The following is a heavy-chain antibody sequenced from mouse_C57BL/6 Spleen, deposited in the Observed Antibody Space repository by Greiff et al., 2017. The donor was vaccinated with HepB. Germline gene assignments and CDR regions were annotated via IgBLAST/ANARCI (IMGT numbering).Heavy chain of an antibody. CDR2: ISDGGSYT. D-gene: IGHD4-1*01. CDR1: GFTFSSYA. V-gene: IGHV5-4*03. Sequence: EVKLMESGGGLVKPGGSLKLSCAASGFTFSSYAMSLVRQTPGKRLEWVATISDGGSYTYYPDNVKGRFTITRDNAKNNLYLQMSHLKSEATAKYYCARVWDEGYYFDYWGQGTTLTVAS. CDR3: ARVWDEGYYFDY. J-gene: IGHJ2*01.